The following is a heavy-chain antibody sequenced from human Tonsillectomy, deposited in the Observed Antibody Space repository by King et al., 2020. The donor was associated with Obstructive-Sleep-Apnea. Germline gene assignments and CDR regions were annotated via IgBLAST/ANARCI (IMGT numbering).Heavy chain of an antibody. J-gene: IGHJ6*02. CDR3: AREGAAAAGREYYYYGMDV. V-gene: IGHV1-69*04. CDR2: IIPILGIA. D-gene: IGHD6-13*01. CDR1: GGTFSSYA. Sequence: QLVQSGAEVKKPGSSVKVSCKASGGTFSSYAISWVRQAPGQGLEWMGGIIPILGIANYAQKFQGRVRITADKSTNPAYMELSVLRSEDTAVDYCAREGAAAAGREYYYYGMDVWRQGTTVTVSS.